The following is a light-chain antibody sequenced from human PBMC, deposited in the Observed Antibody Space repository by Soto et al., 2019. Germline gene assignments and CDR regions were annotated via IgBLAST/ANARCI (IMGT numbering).Light chain of an antibody. V-gene: IGLV1-40*01. Sequence: QSVLTQPPSVSGAPGQRVSISCIGATYDLHWYQQLPGAAPKLLIYGNNNRPSGVPDRFSASKSGTSASLAITGLQAEDEADYYCQSYDNRLSWVFGGGTKLTVL. CDR2: GNN. J-gene: IGLJ3*02. CDR1: GATYD. CDR3: QSYDNRLSWV.